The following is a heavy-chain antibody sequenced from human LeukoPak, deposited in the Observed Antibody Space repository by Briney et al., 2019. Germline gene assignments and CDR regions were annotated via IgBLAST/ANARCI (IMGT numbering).Heavy chain of an antibody. J-gene: IGHJ5*02. CDR3: ARGGRWLQLGFDP. CDR2: INHSGST. CDR1: GGSFSGYY. V-gene: IGHV4-34*01. Sequence: PSETLSLTCAVYGGSFSGYYWSWIRQPPGKGLEWIGEINHSGSTNYNPSLKSRVTISVDTSKNQFSLKLSSVTAADTAVYYCARGGRWLQLGFDPWGQGTLVTVSS. D-gene: IGHD5-12*01.